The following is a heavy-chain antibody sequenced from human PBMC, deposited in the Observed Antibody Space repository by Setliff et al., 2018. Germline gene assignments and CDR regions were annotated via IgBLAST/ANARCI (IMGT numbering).Heavy chain of an antibody. V-gene: IGHV3-48*04. J-gene: IGHJ4*02. CDR2: ISSSGSLI. D-gene: IGHD6-19*01. Sequence: GGSLRLSCEASGFTFSSYSMNWVRQAPGKGLEWVAHISSSGSLIYYPDSVKGRFTISRDNAKKSADLQMNSLRAEDTAVYYCATKAVAGTGGQGTLVTVSS. CDR1: GFTFSSYS. CDR3: ATKAVAGT.